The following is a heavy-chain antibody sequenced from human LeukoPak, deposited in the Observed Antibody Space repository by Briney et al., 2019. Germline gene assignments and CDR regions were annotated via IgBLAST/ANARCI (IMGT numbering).Heavy chain of an antibody. V-gene: IGHV3-43*01. J-gene: IGHJ2*01. CDR3: AKDAIAAAGYWYFDL. CDR2: ISWDGGST. D-gene: IGHD6-13*01. CDR1: GFTFDDYT. Sequence: GGSLRLSCAASGFTFDDYTMHWVRQAPGKGLEWVSLISWDGGSTYYADSVKGRFTISRDNSKNSLYLQMNSLRTEDTALYYCAKDAIAAAGYWYFDLWGRGTLVTVSS.